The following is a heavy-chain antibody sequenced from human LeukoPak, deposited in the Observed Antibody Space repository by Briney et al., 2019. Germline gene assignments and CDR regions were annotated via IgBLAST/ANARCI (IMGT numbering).Heavy chain of an antibody. CDR1: GFTFSSYS. Sequence: GSLILSCAASGFTFSSYSMNWGRQAPGKGLEGVSSISSSSSYIYYADSVKGRFTISRDNAKNSLYLQMNSLRAEDTAVYYCAREYNWDAFDIWGQGTMVTVSS. D-gene: IGHD1-20*01. J-gene: IGHJ3*02. CDR3: AREYNWDAFDI. V-gene: IGHV3-21*01. CDR2: ISSSSSYI.